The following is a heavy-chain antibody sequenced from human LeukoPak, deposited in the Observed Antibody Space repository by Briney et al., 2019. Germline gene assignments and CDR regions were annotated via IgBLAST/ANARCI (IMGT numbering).Heavy chain of an antibody. Sequence: PGGSLRLSCAASGFTFSSYSMNWVRQAPGKGLEWVSSISSSSSYIYYADSVKGRFTISRDNAKNSLYLQMNSLRAEDTALYYCAEDIVEGSSGIFDYWGQGTLVTVSS. D-gene: IGHD6-25*01. CDR1: GFTFSSYS. CDR2: ISSSSSYI. CDR3: AEDIVEGSSGIFDY. J-gene: IGHJ4*02. V-gene: IGHV3-21*04.